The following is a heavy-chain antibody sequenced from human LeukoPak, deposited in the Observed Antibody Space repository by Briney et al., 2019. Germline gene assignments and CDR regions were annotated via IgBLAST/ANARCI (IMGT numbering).Heavy chain of an antibody. D-gene: IGHD3-22*01. CDR3: ARGHDSSGFDY. CDR1: GGSFRGYY. V-gene: IGHV4-34*01. CDR2: INHSGST. J-gene: IGHJ4*02. Sequence: KPSETLSLTCAVYGGSFRGYYWSWIRQPPGKGLEWIGEINHSGSTNYNPSLKSRVTISVDTSKNQFSLKLSSVTAADTAVYYCARGHDSSGFDYWGQGTLVTVSS.